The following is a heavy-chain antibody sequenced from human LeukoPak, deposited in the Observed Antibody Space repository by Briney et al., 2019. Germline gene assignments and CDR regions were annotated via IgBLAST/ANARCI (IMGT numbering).Heavy chain of an antibody. CDR3: ANPEWGTYLVGFDY. CDR1: GFTFSSSA. Sequence: PGGSLRLSCAASGFTFSSSAMNRVRQAPGKGLERVSAISISGDDTYYAESVKGRFTISRDNSKNTLYLRMNSLRAEDTAVYFCANPEWGTYLVGFDYWGQGTLVTVSS. J-gene: IGHJ4*02. V-gene: IGHV3-23*01. CDR2: ISISGDDT. D-gene: IGHD1-26*01.